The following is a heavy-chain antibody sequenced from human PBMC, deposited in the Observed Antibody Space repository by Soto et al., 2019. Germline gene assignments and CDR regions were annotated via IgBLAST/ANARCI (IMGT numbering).Heavy chain of an antibody. J-gene: IGHJ4*02. Sequence: QLQLQESGPGLVKPSETLSLTCTVSGGSISSSDYYWGWIRQPPGKGLEWIGKIYYSGSASYNPSLMSRAPISVETSMNPVSRKMRSVPAADPAVYFSVSGYLWVAFDYLGQGTLATSSS. CDR1: GGSISSSDYY. D-gene: IGHD5-18*01. V-gene: IGHV4-39*01. CDR2: IYYSGSA. CDR3: VSGYLWVAFDY.